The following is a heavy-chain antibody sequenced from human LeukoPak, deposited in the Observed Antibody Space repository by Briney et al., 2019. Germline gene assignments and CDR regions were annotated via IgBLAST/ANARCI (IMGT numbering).Heavy chain of an antibody. CDR2: IYYSGTT. J-gene: IGHJ4*02. D-gene: IGHD3/OR15-3a*01. CDR1: GGSLTNYY. CDR3: AKFGHYSFDY. V-gene: IGHV4-59*01. Sequence: PSETLSLTCSVSGGSLTNYYWSWIRQPPGKGLELIGYIYYSGTTWYNPSLESRLTLSVDTSKNQFFLKLSFVTAADTAVYYCAKFGHYSFDYWGPGTLVTVSS.